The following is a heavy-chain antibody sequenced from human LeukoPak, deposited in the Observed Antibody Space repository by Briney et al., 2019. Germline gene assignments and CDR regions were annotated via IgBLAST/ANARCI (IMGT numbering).Heavy chain of an antibody. Sequence: PGESLRLSCAASGFGFSSHWMHWVRQAPGKGLVWVSRSNSDGSVRNYADSVEGRFIISRDNAKNTLYLQMKNLGVENRAVYFCEGDPSVNKAIGYNWFDHGGKGALVTVPS. CDR2: SNSDGSVR. CDR3: EGDPSVNKAIGYNWFDH. V-gene: IGHV3-74*01. CDR1: GFGFSSHW. J-gene: IGHJ5*02. D-gene: IGHD2/OR15-2a*01.